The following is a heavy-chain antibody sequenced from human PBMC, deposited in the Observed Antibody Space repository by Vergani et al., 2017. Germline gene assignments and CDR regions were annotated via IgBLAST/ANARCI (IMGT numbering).Heavy chain of an antibody. J-gene: IGHJ6*02. CDR3: ARVGMIAAAGTRNYYYYGMDV. CDR1: GFTFSSYW. CDR2: IKQDGSEK. D-gene: IGHD6-13*01. V-gene: IGHV3-7*01. Sequence: EVQLLESGGGLVKPGGSLRLSCAASGFTFSSYWMSWVRQAPGKGLEWVANIKQDGSEKYYVDSVKGRFTISRDNAKNSLYLQMNSLRAADTDVYYCARVGMIAAAGTRNYYYYGMDVWGQGTTVTVSS.